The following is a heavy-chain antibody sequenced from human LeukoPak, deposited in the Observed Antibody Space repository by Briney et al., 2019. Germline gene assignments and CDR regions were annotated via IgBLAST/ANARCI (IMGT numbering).Heavy chain of an antibody. J-gene: IGHJ2*01. CDR1: GGSISGYY. CDR2: IYTSGST. CDR3: ARDRCSSTSCSYWYFDL. V-gene: IGHV4-4*07. Sequence: PSETLSLTCTVSGGSISGYYWSWIRQPAGKGLEWIGRIYTSGSTNYNPSLKSRVTMSVDTSKNQFSLKLSSVTAADTAVYYCARDRCSSTSCSYWYFDLWGRGTLVTVSS. D-gene: IGHD2-2*01.